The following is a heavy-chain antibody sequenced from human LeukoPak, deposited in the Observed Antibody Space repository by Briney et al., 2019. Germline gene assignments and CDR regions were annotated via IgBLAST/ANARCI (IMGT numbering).Heavy chain of an antibody. D-gene: IGHD6-19*01. CDR3: ARGLGYSSGWYFDY. CDR1: GYTFTGYY. J-gene: IGHJ4*02. V-gene: IGHV1-2*04. CDR2: INPNSGGT. Sequence: ASVKVSCKASGYTFTGYYMHWVRQAPGQGLEWMGWINPNSGGTNYAQKLQGWVTMTRDTSISTAYMELSRLRSDDTAVYYCARGLGYSSGWYFDYWGQGTLVTVSS.